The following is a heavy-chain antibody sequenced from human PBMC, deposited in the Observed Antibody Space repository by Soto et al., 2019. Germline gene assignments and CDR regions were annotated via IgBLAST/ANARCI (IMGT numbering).Heavy chain of an antibody. CDR2: IWYDGSNK. CDR3: ARAYCSSTSCSYGMDV. Sequence: QVQLVESGGGVVQPGRSLRLSCAASGFTFSSYGMHWVRQAPGKGLEWVAVIWYDGSNKYYADSVKGRFTISRDNFKSXLYLQMNSLRAEDTAVYYCARAYCSSTSCSYGMDVWGQGTTVTVSS. D-gene: IGHD2-2*01. CDR1: GFTFSSYG. V-gene: IGHV3-33*01. J-gene: IGHJ6*02.